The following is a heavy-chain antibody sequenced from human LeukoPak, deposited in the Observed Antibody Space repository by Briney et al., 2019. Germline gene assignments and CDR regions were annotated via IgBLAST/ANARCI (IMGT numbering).Heavy chain of an antibody. V-gene: IGHV4-38-2*02. D-gene: IGHD3-3*01. CDR1: GYSISSGYY. CDR3: ASADYDFWSGYYIYDY. J-gene: IGHJ4*02. CDR2: IYHSGGT. Sequence: SETLSLTCTVSGYSISSGYYWGWIRQPPGKGLEWIGSIYHSGGTYYNPSLKSRVTISVDTSKNQFSLKLSSVTAADTAVYYCASADYDFWSGYYIYDYWGQGTLVTVSS.